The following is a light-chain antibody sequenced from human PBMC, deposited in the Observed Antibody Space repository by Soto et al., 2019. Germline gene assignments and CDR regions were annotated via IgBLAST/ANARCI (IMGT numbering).Light chain of an antibody. CDR2: GTS. CDR1: QSVGGSY. J-gene: IGKJ5*01. V-gene: IGKV3-20*01. CDR3: QQYGTFPIT. Sequence: VLRQSAGALLITPGERATLSCSASQSVGGSYLAWYQQKPGQAPRLSIDGTSSRATGITDRFSGSGSEIDFTLTISSLEPEDYAVFYCQQYGTFPITLGQGTRLDIK.